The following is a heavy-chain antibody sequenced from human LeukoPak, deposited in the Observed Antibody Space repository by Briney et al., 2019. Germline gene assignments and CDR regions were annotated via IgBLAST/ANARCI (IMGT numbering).Heavy chain of an antibody. CDR1: GGTFISYA. CDR2: IIPMLGTA. Sequence: ASVKDSCKDSGGTFISYAISWVRQAPGQGVGWVGGIIPMLGTANSVQKLQGRVTITTDESTSTAYMELSSLKSENTAVDYCARGAGTVRGVAHIPLFDYWGQGTLFTVSS. CDR3: ARGAGTVRGVAHIPLFDY. J-gene: IGHJ4*02. D-gene: IGHD3-10*01. V-gene: IGHV1-69*05.